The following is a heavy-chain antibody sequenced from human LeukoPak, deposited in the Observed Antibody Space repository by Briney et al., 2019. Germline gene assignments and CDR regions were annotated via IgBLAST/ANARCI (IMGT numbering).Heavy chain of an antibody. D-gene: IGHD1-7*01. J-gene: IGHJ4*02. CDR1: GGSISGYY. V-gene: IGHV4-59*01. CDR3: ARTRTYLDY. CDR2: ISDTGTS. Sequence: SETLSLTCIVSGGSISGYYWSWIRQPPGRGLEWIGYISDTGTSIYNPSLKNRLSMLVDTSKNHFYLNLTSVTAADTAIYYCARTRTYLDYWGQGALVTVSS.